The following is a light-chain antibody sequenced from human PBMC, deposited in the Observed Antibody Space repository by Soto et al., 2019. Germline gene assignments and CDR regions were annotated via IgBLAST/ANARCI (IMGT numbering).Light chain of an antibody. CDR3: RQYYRQYS. Sequence: AIRMTQSPSSFSASTGDRVTITCRTSQGISTYLASYQQKPWKAPKLLIYAASTLQSGVPSRFIRSGSETDSPLTFSCLQSEDFATYCCRQYYRQYSVRQGPKLEIK. CDR1: QGISTY. V-gene: IGKV1-8*01. J-gene: IGKJ2*03. CDR2: AAS.